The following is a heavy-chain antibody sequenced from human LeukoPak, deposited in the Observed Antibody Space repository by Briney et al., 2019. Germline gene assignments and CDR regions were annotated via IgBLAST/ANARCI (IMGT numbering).Heavy chain of an antibody. V-gene: IGHV3-23*01. J-gene: IGHJ4*02. CDR1: GFTFSSSG. CDR3: VQVFSADTLRFDY. D-gene: IGHD1-1*01. Sequence: GESQSLLCAASGFTFSSSGVSWVRQAPGRGLEWISTISLSGGGTYYADSVKGRYTISRDNSRNTMYLDMNSVRAEDTAVYYCVQVFSADTLRFDYWGQGTQVTVSS. CDR2: ISLSGGGT.